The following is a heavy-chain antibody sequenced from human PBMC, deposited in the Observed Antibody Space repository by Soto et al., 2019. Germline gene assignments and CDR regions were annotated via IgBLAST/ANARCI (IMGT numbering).Heavy chain of an antibody. Sequence: SETLSLTCTVSGGSVSSGSYYWSWIRQPPGKGLGWIGYIYYSGSTNYNPSLKSRVTISVDTSKNQFSLKLSSVTAADTAVYYCAREVRYFDSYGMDVWGQGTTVTVSS. V-gene: IGHV4-61*01. D-gene: IGHD3-9*01. CDR3: AREVRYFDSYGMDV. CDR1: GGSVSSGSYY. J-gene: IGHJ6*02. CDR2: IYYSGST.